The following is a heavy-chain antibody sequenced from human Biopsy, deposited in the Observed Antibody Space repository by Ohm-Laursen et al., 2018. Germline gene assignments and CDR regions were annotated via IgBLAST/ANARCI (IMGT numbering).Heavy chain of an antibody. D-gene: IGHD4-23*01. CDR2: IYYSGTT. V-gene: IGHV4-31*01. CDR1: GGSVSSGGFY. J-gene: IGHJ2*01. Sequence: SQTLSLTCTVSGGSVSSGGFYWSWIRQHPGKGLEWIGYIYYSGTTYHNPSLKSLVTISVDTSKNQFSLKLNSVTVADTAVYYCARRPYGGTRYWYFDLWGRGTLVTVSS. CDR3: ARRPYGGTRYWYFDL.